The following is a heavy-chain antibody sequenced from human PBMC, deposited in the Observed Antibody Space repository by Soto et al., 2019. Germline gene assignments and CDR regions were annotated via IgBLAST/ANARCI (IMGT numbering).Heavy chain of an antibody. V-gene: IGHV3-7*01. CDR3: ARAGDYVSYYFDY. Sequence: GGSLRLSCAASGFTFSSYWMSWVRQAPGKGLEWVANIKQDGSEKYYVDSVKGRFTISRDNSKNTLYLQMNSLRAEDTAVYYCARAGDYVSYYFDYWGQGTLVTVSS. D-gene: IGHD4-17*01. J-gene: IGHJ4*02. CDR1: GFTFSSYW. CDR2: IKQDGSEK.